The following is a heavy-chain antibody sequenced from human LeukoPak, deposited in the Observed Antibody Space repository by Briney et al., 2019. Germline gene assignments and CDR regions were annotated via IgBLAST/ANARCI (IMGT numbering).Heavy chain of an antibody. CDR1: GDXISSYY. Sequence: PSETLSLTCTVSGDXISSYYWSWIRQPPGKGREWLGNIFYSGSPNYNPSLKSRVTTSFDTSMNQFSLKLSFVTAADTAVYYCARVGHIVAAGTYDYWGQGTLVTVSS. V-gene: IGHV4-59*12. CDR2: IFYSGSP. J-gene: IGHJ4*02. D-gene: IGHD6-13*01. CDR3: ARVGHIVAAGTYDY.